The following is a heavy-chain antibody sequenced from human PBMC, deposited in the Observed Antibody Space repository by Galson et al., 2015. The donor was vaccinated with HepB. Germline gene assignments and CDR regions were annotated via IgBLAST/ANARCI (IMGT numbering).Heavy chain of an antibody. CDR3: ARGTVVTSYDAFDI. V-gene: IGHV3-48*02. CDR2: ISSSSTTV. Sequence: SLRLSCAVSGFNFSTYNMNWVRQAPGKGLEWVSYISSSSTTVYYADSVKGRFTVSRDNPKNSLYLQMNSLRDEDTAVYYCARGTVVTSYDAFDIWGQGTKVSVSS. D-gene: IGHD4-23*01. J-gene: IGHJ3*02. CDR1: GFNFSTYN.